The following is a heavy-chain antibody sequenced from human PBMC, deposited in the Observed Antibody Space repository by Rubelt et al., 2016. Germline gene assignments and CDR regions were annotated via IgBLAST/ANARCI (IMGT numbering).Heavy chain of an antibody. J-gene: IGHJ4*02. CDR2: DGSEI. V-gene: IGHV3-7*04. Sequence: DGSEIYYVDSVKGRFTISRDNAKNSLYLQMNSLRAEDTAVYYCARDGGRRFDYWGQGTLVTVSS. CDR3: ARDGGRRFDY. D-gene: IGHD3-16*01.